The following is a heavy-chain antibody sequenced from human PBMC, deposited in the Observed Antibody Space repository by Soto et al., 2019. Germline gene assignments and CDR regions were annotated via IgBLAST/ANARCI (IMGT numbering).Heavy chain of an antibody. CDR1: GYTFTGYA. CDR2: INAGNGNT. J-gene: IGHJ6*02. D-gene: IGHD3-10*01. CDR3: ARDRLLWFGESPPTYYYYGMDV. Sequence: GASVKVSCKASGYTFTGYAMHWVRQAPGQRLEWMGWINAGNGNTKYSQKFQGRVTITRDTSASTAYMELSSLRSEDTAVYYCARDRLLWFGESPPTYYYYGMDVWGQGTTVTVS. V-gene: IGHV1-3*01.